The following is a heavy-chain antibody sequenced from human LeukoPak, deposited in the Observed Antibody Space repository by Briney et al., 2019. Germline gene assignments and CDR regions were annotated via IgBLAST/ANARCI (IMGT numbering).Heavy chain of an antibody. CDR3: AKEPGYSSGWSDY. CDR1: GFTFSSYS. V-gene: IGHV3-21*01. J-gene: IGHJ4*02. D-gene: IGHD6-19*01. Sequence: GGSLRLSCAASGFTFSSYSMNWVRQAPGKGLEWVSSISSGSRYIYYTDSVTGRFTISRDNAKNSLCLQMNSLRAEDTAVYYCAKEPGYSSGWSDYWGQGTLVTVSS. CDR2: ISSGSRYI.